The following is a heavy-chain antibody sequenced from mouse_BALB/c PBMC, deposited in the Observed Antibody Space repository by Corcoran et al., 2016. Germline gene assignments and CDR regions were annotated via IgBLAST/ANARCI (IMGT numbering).Heavy chain of an antibody. CDR3: ARSGGNSAWFAY. D-gene: IGHD2-1*01. CDR1: GYSFTGYY. V-gene: IGHV1-26*01. Sequence: EVQLQQSGPELVKPGPSVKISCKASGYSFTGYYMHWVKQSPVKSLEWIGRINPYNGSTSYNQNFKDKASLTVDKSSSTAYMELHRLTSEDSAVYYCARSGGNSAWFAYWGQGTLVTVSA. CDR2: INPYNGST. J-gene: IGHJ3*01.